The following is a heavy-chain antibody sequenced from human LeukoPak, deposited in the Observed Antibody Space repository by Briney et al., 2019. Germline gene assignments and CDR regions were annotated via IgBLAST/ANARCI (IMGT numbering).Heavy chain of an antibody. D-gene: IGHD3-22*01. Sequence: GGSLRLSCAASGFTFSIYAMSWVRQAPGKGLEWVSSITSSGTGTFYADSVKGRLTISRDNSENTLYLQMNSLRAEDMAVYYCAKDRPNYYDSSGHYYRRNGDYWGQGTLVTVSS. CDR3: AKDRPNYYDSSGHYYRRNGDY. CDR2: ITSSGTGT. J-gene: IGHJ4*02. V-gene: IGHV3-23*01. CDR1: GFTFSIYA.